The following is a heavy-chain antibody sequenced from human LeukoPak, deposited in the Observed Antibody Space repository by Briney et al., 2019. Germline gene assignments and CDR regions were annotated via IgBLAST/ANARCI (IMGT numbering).Heavy chain of an antibody. CDR1: GFTFSSYA. CDR3: AKDITPGFVAGTAFDY. D-gene: IGHD6-19*01. V-gene: IGHV3-23*01. J-gene: IGHJ4*02. CDR2: IIGSGGGT. Sequence: GGSLRLSCAASGFTFSSYAMSWVRQAPGEGLEWVSSIIGSGGGTYYTDSVKGRFTISRDNSKNTLYLQMNSLRTEDTALYYCAKDITPGFVAGTAFDYWGQGTLVTVSS.